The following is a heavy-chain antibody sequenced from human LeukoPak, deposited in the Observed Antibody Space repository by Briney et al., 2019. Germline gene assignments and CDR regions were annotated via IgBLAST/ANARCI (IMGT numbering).Heavy chain of an antibody. D-gene: IGHD3-22*01. CDR3: ARASGITVVASNTYYFDY. CDR2: ISSGGSTI. J-gene: IGHJ4*02. V-gene: IGHV3-11*04. CDR1: GCTYSDYY. Sequence: AGSLRLSCAASGCTYSDYYMSWLRQAPGKGLEWVSYISSGGSTIYYAAPVKGRFTISRDNSKNALYLQMNSLRAEDTAVYYCARASGITVVASNTYYFDYWGQGTLV.